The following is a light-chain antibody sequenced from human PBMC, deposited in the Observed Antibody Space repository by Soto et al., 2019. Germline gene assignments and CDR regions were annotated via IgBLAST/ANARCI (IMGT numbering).Light chain of an antibody. V-gene: IGKV1-27*01. CDR2: AAS. CDR3: QKYSSVIT. CDR1: QGISNL. J-gene: IGKJ5*01. Sequence: DIQMTQSPSSLSASVGDRVTLTCRASQGISNLLAWYQQKPGKVPKLLISAASTLQSGVPARFSGSGSGTDFTLTSTRLPPEYVATYYCQKYSSVITFGQGTRLEI.